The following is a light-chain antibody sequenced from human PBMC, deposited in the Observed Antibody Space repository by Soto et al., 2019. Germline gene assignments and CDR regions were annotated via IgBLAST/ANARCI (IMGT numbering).Light chain of an antibody. CDR3: QQPSSFPIT. Sequence: DIQMTQSPSSVSSSIGDRVTITCRASQSLSSWLAWYQQKPGKAPNLLIYAASNRHSGVPARFSGSGSGTDFTLTISGLQPEDFAIYYCQQPSSFPITFGGGTRVEIK. V-gene: IGKV1D-12*01. J-gene: IGKJ4*01. CDR2: AAS. CDR1: QSLSSW.